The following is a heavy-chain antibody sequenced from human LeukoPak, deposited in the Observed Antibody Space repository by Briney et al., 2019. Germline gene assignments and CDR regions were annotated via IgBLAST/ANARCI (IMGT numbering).Heavy chain of an antibody. CDR1: GFTFSNAW. CDR2: IKSKTDGGTT. D-gene: IGHD2/OR15-2a*01. V-gene: IGHV3-15*01. Sequence: GGSLRLSCAASGFTFSNAWMSWVRQAPGKGLEWVGRIKSKTDGGTTDYAAPVKGRFTISRDNSKNTLYLQMNSLRAEDTAVYYCAKSRISGDEGPNYYYYYMDVWGKGTTVTVSS. CDR3: AKSRISGDEGPNYYYYYMDV. J-gene: IGHJ6*03.